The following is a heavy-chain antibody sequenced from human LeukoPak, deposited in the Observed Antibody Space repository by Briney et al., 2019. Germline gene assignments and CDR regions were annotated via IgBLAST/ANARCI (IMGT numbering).Heavy chain of an antibody. Sequence: PSETLSLTCTVSGGSISSYYWSWIRQPPGKGLEWIGYIYYSGSTNYNPSLKSRVTISVDTSKNQFSLKLSSVTAADTAVYYCARGRWSGNSKWHFQHWGQGTLVTVSS. V-gene: IGHV4-59*12. CDR1: GGSISSYY. D-gene: IGHD4-23*01. CDR2: IYYSGST. CDR3: ARGRWSGNSKWHFQH. J-gene: IGHJ1*01.